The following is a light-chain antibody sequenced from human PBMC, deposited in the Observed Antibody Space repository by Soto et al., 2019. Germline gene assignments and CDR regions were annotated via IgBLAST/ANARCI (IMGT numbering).Light chain of an antibody. Sequence: IQMTQSPSTLSASVGDTVTITCRASQSISNYLAWYQQKPGKVPKLLIYAASTLQSGVPSRFSGSASGTEFTLTITSLQPEDVATYYCQKYNSAPWTFGLGTKVDI. CDR1: QSISNY. J-gene: IGKJ1*01. V-gene: IGKV1-27*01. CDR3: QKYNSAPWT. CDR2: AAS.